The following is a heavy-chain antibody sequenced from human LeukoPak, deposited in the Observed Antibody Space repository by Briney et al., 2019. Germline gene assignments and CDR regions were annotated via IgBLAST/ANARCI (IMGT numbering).Heavy chain of an antibody. CDR3: ARHWRTYYYGSGSEGGYFDY. D-gene: IGHD3-10*01. CDR1: RGPITSTNYY. V-gene: IGHV4-39*01. Sequence: SETLSLTCTVSRGPITSTNYYWAWIRQPPGKGLEWIGSLSYNGSTDYNPSLKSRVTISVDTSKNQFSLKLSSVTAADTAVYYCARHWRTYYYGSGSEGGYFDYWGQGTLVTVSS. J-gene: IGHJ4*02. CDR2: LSYNGST.